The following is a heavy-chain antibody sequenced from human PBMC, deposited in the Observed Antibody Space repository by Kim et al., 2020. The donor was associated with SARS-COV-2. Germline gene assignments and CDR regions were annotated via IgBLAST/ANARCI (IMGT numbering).Heavy chain of an antibody. D-gene: IGHD6-25*01. V-gene: IGHV3-53*01. J-gene: IGHJ5*02. CDR3: ARDLAEWCDP. Sequence: SIYYADAVKGRFTISRDNSKTTLYLQMNSLRAEDTAVYYCARDLAEWCDPWGQGTLVTVSS. CDR2: SI.